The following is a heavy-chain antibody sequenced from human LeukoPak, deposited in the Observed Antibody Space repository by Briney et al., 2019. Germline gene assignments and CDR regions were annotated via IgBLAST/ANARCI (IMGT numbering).Heavy chain of an antibody. J-gene: IGHJ4*02. V-gene: IGHV3-30*04. D-gene: IGHD6-13*01. CDR1: GFTLSSYA. CDR3: AKGGYSSSWPFDY. CDR2: ISYDADKK. Sequence: GGSLRLSCAASGFTLSSYAMHWVRQAPGKGLEWVAAISYDADKKYYSDSVKGRFTISRDSSKDTLLLQMNSLRPEDTAVYYCAKGGYSSSWPFDYWGQGTLVTVSS.